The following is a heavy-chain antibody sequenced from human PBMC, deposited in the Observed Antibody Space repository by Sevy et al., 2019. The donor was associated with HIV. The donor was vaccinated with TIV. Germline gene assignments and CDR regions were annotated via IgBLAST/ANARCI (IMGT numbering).Heavy chain of an antibody. D-gene: IGHD5-18*01. CDR2: ISSSSSTI. Sequence: GGSLRLSCAASGFTFSSYSMNWVRQAPGKGLEWVSYISSSSSTIYYADSVKGRFTISRDNAKNSLYLQMNSLRDDDTAVYYCARSGYSYGPPTGYWGQGTLVTVSS. V-gene: IGHV3-48*02. J-gene: IGHJ4*02. CDR1: GFTFSSYS. CDR3: ARSGYSYGPPTGY.